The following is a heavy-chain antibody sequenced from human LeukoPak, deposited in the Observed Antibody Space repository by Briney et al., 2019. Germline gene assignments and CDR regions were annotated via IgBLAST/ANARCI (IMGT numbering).Heavy chain of an antibody. D-gene: IGHD5-18*01. CDR1: GFTFSSYA. CDR2: ISYDGSNK. CDR3: ARDPDTTYGMDV. Sequence: GGSLRLSCAASGFTFSSYAMHWVRQAPGKGLEWVAVISYDGSNKYYADSVKGRFTISRDNSKNTLYLQMNSLRAEDTAVYYCARDPDTTYGMDVWGQGTTVTVSS. J-gene: IGHJ6*02. V-gene: IGHV3-30-3*01.